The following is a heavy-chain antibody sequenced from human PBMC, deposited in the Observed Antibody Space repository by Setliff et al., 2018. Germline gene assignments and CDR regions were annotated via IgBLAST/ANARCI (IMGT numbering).Heavy chain of an antibody. Sequence: SETLSLTCAVYGGSFSGYYWSWIRQPPGKGLEWIGEINHSGSTNYNPSLKSRVTISVDTPKNQFSLKLSSVTAADTAVYYCARGGVQRWLQSHYFDYWGQGTLVTVSS. J-gene: IGHJ4*02. D-gene: IGHD5-12*01. CDR3: ARGGVQRWLQSHYFDY. CDR1: GGSFSGYY. V-gene: IGHV4-34*01. CDR2: INHSGST.